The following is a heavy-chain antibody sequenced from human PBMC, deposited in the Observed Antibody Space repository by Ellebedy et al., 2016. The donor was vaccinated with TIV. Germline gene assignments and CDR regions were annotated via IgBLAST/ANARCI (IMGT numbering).Heavy chain of an antibody. V-gene: IGHV3-33*08. CDR2: IWYDGSNK. Sequence: GGSLRLSXAASGFTFSSYGMHWVRQAPGKGLEWVAVIWYDGSNKYYADSVKGRFTISRDSSKNTLYLQMNSLRAEDTAVFYCARAPEGLDVWGQGTTVTVSS. CDR3: ARAPEGLDV. CDR1: GFTFSSYG. J-gene: IGHJ6*02. D-gene: IGHD1-14*01.